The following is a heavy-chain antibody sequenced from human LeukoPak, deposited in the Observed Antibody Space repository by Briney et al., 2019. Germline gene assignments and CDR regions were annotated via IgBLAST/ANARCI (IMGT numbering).Heavy chain of an antibody. Sequence: GRSLRLSCAASGFTFSSYGMHWVRQAPGKGLEWVAVISYDGSNKYYADSVKGRFTISRDNSKNTLYLQMNSLRAEDTAVYYCARDPDYGSGRIDRYWGQGTLVTVSS. V-gene: IGHV3-30*03. CDR1: GFTFSSYG. CDR3: ARDPDYGSGRIDRY. D-gene: IGHD3-10*01. J-gene: IGHJ4*02. CDR2: ISYDGSNK.